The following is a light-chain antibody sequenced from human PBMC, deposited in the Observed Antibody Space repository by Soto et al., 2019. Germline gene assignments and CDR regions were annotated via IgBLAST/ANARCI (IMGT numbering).Light chain of an antibody. J-gene: IGLJ1*01. CDR2: DVT. V-gene: IGLV2-14*03. CDR1: SSDVGSYNS. CDR3: CSYTSSSTYV. Sequence: QSALTQPASVSGSPGQSITISCTGTSSDVGSYNSVSWYQQHPGKVPKLMIYDVTDRPSGVSSRFSGSKSGNTASLTISGLQAEDEAHYYCCSYTSSSTYVFGTGTKVTVL.